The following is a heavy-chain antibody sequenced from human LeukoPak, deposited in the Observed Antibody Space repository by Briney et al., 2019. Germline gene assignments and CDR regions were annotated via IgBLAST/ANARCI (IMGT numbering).Heavy chain of an antibody. D-gene: IGHD6-19*01. CDR1: GGSISSGGYY. Sequence: SETLSLTCTVSGGSISSGGYYWSWIRQHPGKGLEWIGYIYYSGSTYYNPSLKSRVTISVDTSKNQFSLKLSSVTAADTAVYYCARDSGWYAANWGQGNLVTVSS. V-gene: IGHV4-31*03. CDR2: IYYSGST. J-gene: IGHJ4*02. CDR3: ARDSGWYAAN.